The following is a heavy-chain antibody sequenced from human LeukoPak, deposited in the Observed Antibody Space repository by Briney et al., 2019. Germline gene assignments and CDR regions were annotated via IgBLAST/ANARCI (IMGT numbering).Heavy chain of an antibody. J-gene: IGHJ4*02. V-gene: IGHV4-39*07. Sequence: PSETLSLTCTVSGGSISSGSYYWSWIRQPPGKGLEWIGEINHSGSTNYNPSLKSRVTISVDTSKNQFSLKLSSVTAADTAVYYCARGGHMGSGYDLDYWGQGTLVTVSS. CDR1: GGSISSGSYY. CDR3: ARGGHMGSGYDLDY. CDR2: INHSGST. D-gene: IGHD5-12*01.